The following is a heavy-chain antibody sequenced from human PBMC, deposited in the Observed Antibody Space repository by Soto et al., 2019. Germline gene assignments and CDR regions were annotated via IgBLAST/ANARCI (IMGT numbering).Heavy chain of an antibody. CDR1: GFSVSDYS. V-gene: IGHV3-48*02. CDR2: ISSTGDLT. Sequence: XVSLRLSCTASGFSVSDYSVNWVRQAPGKGLEWISYISSTGDLTLYADSVKGRFTIARDIAKNSLYLQMDSLRDEDSAVYYCATWAIAVGGEGFWGQGSLVTVSS. J-gene: IGHJ4*02. CDR3: ATWAIAVGGEGF. D-gene: IGHD2-21*01.